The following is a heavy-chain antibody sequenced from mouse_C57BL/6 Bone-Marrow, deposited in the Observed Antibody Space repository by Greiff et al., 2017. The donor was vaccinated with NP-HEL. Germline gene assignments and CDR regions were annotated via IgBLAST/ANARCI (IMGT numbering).Heavy chain of an antibody. D-gene: IGHD3-3*01. CDR2: INPSNGGT. CDR1: GYTFTSYW. V-gene: IGHV1-53*01. Sequence: VQLQQSGTELVKPGASVKLSCKASGYTFTSYWRHWVKQRPGQGLEWIGNINPSNGGTNYNEKLKSKATLTVDKSSSPAYMQLSSLTSEDSAVYYCARGAGSAWFAYWGQGTLVTVSA. J-gene: IGHJ3*01. CDR3: ARGAGSAWFAY.